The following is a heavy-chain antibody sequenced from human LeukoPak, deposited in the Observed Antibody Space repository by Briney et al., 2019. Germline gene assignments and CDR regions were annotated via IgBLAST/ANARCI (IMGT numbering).Heavy chain of an antibody. V-gene: IGHV3-23*01. D-gene: IGHD5-24*01. CDR1: GFTFSTFA. Sequence: GGSLRLSCAASGFTFSTFAMSWVRQPPGKGLEWVSSIFPSGGEIHYADSVRGRFTISRDNSKSTLSLQMNSLRAEDAAVYYCARRYMATSAEDFDYWGQGTLVTVSS. CDR2: IFPSGGEI. CDR3: ARRYMATSAEDFDY. J-gene: IGHJ4*02.